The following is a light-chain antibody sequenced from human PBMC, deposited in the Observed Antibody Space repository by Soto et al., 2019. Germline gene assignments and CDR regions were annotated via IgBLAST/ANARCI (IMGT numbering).Light chain of an antibody. V-gene: IGKV3-20*01. J-gene: IGKJ1*01. Sequence: DSVLTQSPGSLALSPGERATLSFRASQSVSNNYLAWYQQKPGQAPRLLIYGASSRATGIPDRFSGSRSETDFTLTITRLEPEDFAVYYCQQYSSSRTFGQGTKVDIK. CDR3: QQYSSSRT. CDR1: QSVSNNY. CDR2: GAS.